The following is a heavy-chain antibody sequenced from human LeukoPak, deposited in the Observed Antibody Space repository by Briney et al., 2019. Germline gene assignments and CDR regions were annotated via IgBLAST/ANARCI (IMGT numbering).Heavy chain of an antibody. V-gene: IGHV3-33*08. D-gene: IGHD4-11*01. CDR1: GFTYSHYG. J-gene: IGHJ4*02. Sequence: GGSLRLSCAAPGFTYSHYGMHWVRQAPGKGLEWVAVIWSDGTGKYYSDAVKGRFTISRANSRNTLDLQMDSLRGDDTAVYYCARDAERGFDYSNSLKYWGQGTLVTVSS. CDR2: IWSDGTGK. CDR3: ARDAERGFDYSNSLKY.